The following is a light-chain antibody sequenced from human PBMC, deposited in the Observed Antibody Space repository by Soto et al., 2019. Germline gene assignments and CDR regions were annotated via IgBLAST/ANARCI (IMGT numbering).Light chain of an antibody. J-gene: IGLJ1*01. CDR3: SSYTSSSSPSV. V-gene: IGLV2-14*01. CDR2: DVS. CDR1: SSDVGGYNY. Sequence: QSALTQPASVSGSPGQSITISCTGTSSDVGGYNYVSWYQQHPGKAPKLMIYDVSNRPSGVSNRFSGSKSGNTASLTISGLQAEADADYYWSSYTSSSSPSVFGTGSKLTV.